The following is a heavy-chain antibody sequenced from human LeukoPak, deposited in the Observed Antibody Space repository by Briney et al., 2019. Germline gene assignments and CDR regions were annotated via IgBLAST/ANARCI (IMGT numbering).Heavy chain of an antibody. V-gene: IGHV1-46*01. CDR3: ARDPTGAGLPDY. D-gene: IGHD1-14*01. Sequence: ASVKVSCKASGYTFTTYYMHWVRQAPGQGLQWVGIINPSGDSTSYAQKFQGRVTMTRDTSTSTVYMELSSLRSEDTAVYYCARDPTGAGLPDYWGQGTLVTVSS. CDR2: INPSGDST. CDR1: GYTFTTYY. J-gene: IGHJ4*02.